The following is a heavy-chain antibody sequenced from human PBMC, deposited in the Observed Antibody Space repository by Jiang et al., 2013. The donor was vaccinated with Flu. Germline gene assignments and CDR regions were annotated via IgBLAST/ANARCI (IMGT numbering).Heavy chain of an antibody. Sequence: QSGSELKKPGASVKVSCKASGNTFTSYAMTWVRQAPGQGLEWMGWVNTNTGNPTYAQGFTGRFVFSLDTSVSTAYLQISGLKAEDTAVYYCARWGYDDYGDFFDYWGQGTLVTVSS. CDR3: ARWGYDDYGDFFDY. J-gene: IGHJ4*02. V-gene: IGHV7-4-1*02. CDR2: VNTNTGNP. D-gene: IGHD4-17*01. CDR1: GNTFTSYA.